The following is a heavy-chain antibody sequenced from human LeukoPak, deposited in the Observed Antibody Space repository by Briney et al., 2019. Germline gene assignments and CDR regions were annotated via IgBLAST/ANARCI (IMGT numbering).Heavy chain of an antibody. D-gene: IGHD3-10*01. CDR3: AAPLYGSGSWTWFDP. CDR1: GYTFTSYD. J-gene: IGHJ5*02. V-gene: IGHV1-8*01. CDR2: MNPNSGNT. Sequence: ASVKVSCKASGYTFTSYDIHWVRQATGQGLEWMGWMNPNSGNTGYAQKFQARVTMTRNTSISTAYMELSSLRSDDTAVYYCAAPLYGSGSWTWFDPWGQGTLVTVSS.